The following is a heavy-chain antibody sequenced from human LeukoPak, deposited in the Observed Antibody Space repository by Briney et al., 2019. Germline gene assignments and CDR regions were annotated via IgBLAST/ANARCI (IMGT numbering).Heavy chain of an antibody. V-gene: IGHV3-23*01. J-gene: IGHJ4*02. CDR3: ARDRGSGHASDY. Sequence: GGSLRLSCAASGFTFSSYAMSWVRQAPGKGLEWVSAISGSGGSTYYADSVKGRFTISRDNSKNTLYLQMNSLRAEDTAVYYCARDRGSGHASDYWGQGTLVTVSS. CDR2: ISGSGGST. CDR1: GFTFSSYA. D-gene: IGHD3-10*01.